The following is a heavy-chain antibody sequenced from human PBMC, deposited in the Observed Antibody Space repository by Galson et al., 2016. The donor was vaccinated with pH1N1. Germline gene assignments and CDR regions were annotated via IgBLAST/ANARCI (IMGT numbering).Heavy chain of an antibody. CDR3: ATYIVATMFDAFDT. CDR2: IFHSGTT. D-gene: IGHD5-12*01. CDR1: GYSISGGHY. Sequence: ETLSLPCAVSGYSISGGHYWGWIRPPPGKGLEWIGSIFHSGTTYYNPSPKSRITISLATSKNQFSLKLNSVTDADTAVYYCATYIVATMFDAFDTWGQGTMITVSS. J-gene: IGHJ3*02. V-gene: IGHV4-38-2*01.